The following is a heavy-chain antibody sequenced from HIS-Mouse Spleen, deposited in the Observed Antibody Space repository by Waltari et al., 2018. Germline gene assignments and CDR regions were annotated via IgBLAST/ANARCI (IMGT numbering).Heavy chain of an antibody. V-gene: IGHV4-39*07. D-gene: IGHD6-13*01. Sequence: QLQLQESGPGLVKPSETLSLTCTVSGGSISSSSYYWGWIRQPPGKGLGWIGSIYYSASTYYHPSLKRRVTISVDTSKHQFSLKLSSVTAADTAVYYCAREIPYSSSWYDWYFDLWGRGTLVTVSS. CDR2: IYYSAST. CDR1: GGSISSSSYY. J-gene: IGHJ2*01. CDR3: AREIPYSSSWYDWYFDL.